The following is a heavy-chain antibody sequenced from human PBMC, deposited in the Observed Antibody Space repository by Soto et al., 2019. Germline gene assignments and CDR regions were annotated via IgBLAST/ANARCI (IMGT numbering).Heavy chain of an antibody. CDR3: ARIAVRVYGMDV. J-gene: IGHJ6*02. Sequence: PSETLSLTCTVSGGSISSSSYYWGWIRQPPGKGLEWIGSIYYSGSTYYNPSLKSRVTISVDTSKNQFSLKLSSVTAADTAVYYCARIAVRVYGMDVWGQGTTVTVSS. V-gene: IGHV4-39*01. CDR1: GGSISSSSYY. CDR2: IYYSGST. D-gene: IGHD3-22*01.